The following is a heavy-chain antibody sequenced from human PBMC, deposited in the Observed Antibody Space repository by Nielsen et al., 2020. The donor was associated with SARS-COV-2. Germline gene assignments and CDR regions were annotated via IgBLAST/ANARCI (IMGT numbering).Heavy chain of an antibody. CDR1: GFTFSSYS. CDR2: ISSSSSYI. D-gene: IGHD1-1*01. Sequence: GGSLRLSCAASGFTFSSYSMNWVRQAPGKGLEWVSSISSSSSYIYYADSVKGRFTISRDNAKNSLYLQMNSLRAEDTAVYYCAGEEPGTTGTELFDYWGQVTLVTVSS. V-gene: IGHV3-21*01. CDR3: AGEEPGTTGTELFDY. J-gene: IGHJ4*02.